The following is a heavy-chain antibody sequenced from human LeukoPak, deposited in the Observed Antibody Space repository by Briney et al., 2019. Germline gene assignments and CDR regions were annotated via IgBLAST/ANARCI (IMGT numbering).Heavy chain of an antibody. CDR3: AKDRPNYYDSSGHYYRRDGDY. Sequence: GGSLRLSCAASGFTFSSYAMSWVRQAPGKGLEWASSVSGSGGYTYYAGSVKGRFTISRDNSKNTPYLQMNSLRAEDTAIYYCAKDRPNYYDSSGHYYRRDGDYWGQGTLVTVSS. D-gene: IGHD3-22*01. CDR1: GFTFSSYA. CDR2: VSGSGGYT. J-gene: IGHJ4*02. V-gene: IGHV3-23*01.